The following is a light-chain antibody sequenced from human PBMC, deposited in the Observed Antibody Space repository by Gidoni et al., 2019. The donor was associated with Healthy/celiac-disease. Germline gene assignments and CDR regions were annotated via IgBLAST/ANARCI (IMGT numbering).Light chain of an antibody. CDR3: QQYYSYPYT. Sequence: IRMTQSPSSFSASTGDRVTITCRASQGISSYLAWYQQKPGKAPKLLIYAASTLQSGVPSRFSGSGSGTDFTLTISCLQSEDFATYYCQQYYSYPYTFGQGTKLEIK. CDR2: AAS. CDR1: QGISSY. J-gene: IGKJ2*01. V-gene: IGKV1-8*01.